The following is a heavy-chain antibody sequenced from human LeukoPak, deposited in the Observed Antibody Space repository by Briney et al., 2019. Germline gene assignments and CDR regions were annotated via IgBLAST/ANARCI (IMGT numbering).Heavy chain of an antibody. J-gene: IGHJ4*02. CDR1: GGSISSGSYY. V-gene: IGHV4-61*02. CDR2: IYTSGST. Sequence: PSQTLSLTCTVSGGSISSGSYYWSWIRQPAGKGLEWIGRIYTSGSTNYNPSLKSRVTISVDTSKNQFSLKLSSVTAADTAVYYCAGVYYDILTGYTHFDYWGQGTLVTVSS. D-gene: IGHD3-9*01. CDR3: AGVYYDILTGYTHFDY.